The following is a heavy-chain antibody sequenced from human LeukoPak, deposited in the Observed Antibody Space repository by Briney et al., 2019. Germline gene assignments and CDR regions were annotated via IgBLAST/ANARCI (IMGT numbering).Heavy chain of an antibody. CDR1: GFTFSSYA. D-gene: IGHD4-17*01. V-gene: IGHV3-23*01. J-gene: IGHJ4*02. Sequence: QPGGSLRLSCAASGFTFSSYAMSWVRQAPGKGLEWVSSIGGSGDNTCYADSVKDRFSISRDNSKTTVSLQMNSLRAEDTAVYYCAKGRGTAVTSAANYWGQGTLVTVSS. CDR3: AKGRGTAVTSAANY. CDR2: IGGSGDNT.